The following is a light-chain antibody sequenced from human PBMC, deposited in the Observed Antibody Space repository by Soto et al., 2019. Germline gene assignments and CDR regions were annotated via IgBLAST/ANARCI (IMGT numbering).Light chain of an antibody. J-gene: IGKJ1*01. CDR2: RAS. CDR3: QHYNDYSRV. V-gene: IGKV1-5*03. Sequence: DIQMTQSPSTLSASIGDTVTITCRTSQSVDTWLAWYQHKAGKAPKLLIYRASSLATGVPSRFSGSGAGTAFTLNITSLQPDDFATYYCQHYNDYSRVFGQGTQVEIK. CDR1: QSVDTW.